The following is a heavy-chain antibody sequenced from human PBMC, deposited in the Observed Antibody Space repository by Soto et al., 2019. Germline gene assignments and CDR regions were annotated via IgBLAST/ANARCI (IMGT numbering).Heavy chain of an antibody. CDR2: IYPGDSDT. CDR3: ARQGRTGIAARDYYYGMDV. CDR1: GYSFTSYW. J-gene: IGHJ6*02. V-gene: IGHV5-51*01. D-gene: IGHD6-6*01. Sequence: GESLKISCKGSGYSFTSYWIGWVRQMPGKGLEWMGIIYPGDSDTRYSPSFQGQVTISADKSISTAYLQGSSLKASDTAMYYCARQGRTGIAARDYYYGMDVWGQGTTVTVSS.